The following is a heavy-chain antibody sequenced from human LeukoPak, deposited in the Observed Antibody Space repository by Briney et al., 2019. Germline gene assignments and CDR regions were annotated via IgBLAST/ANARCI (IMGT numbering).Heavy chain of an antibody. CDR1: GGTFNNSA. Sequence: SVKVSCKTSGGTFNNSAISWVRQAPGQGLEWLGGIMPLFGTAGYAQKFQGRVTITKDESTRTVYLELTSLTSDDTAVYYCARDVHGDYGSGWFDPWAREPSSPSPQ. CDR2: IMPLFGTA. D-gene: IGHD4-17*01. J-gene: IGHJ5*02. V-gene: IGHV1-69*05. CDR3: ARDVHGDYGSGWFDP.